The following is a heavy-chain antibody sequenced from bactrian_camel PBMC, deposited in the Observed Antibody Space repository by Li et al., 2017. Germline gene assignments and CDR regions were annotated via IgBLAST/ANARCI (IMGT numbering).Heavy chain of an antibody. J-gene: IGHJ6*01. Sequence: QLVESGGGSVQAGGSLLLSCAASGFTHSSYCLGWFRRAPGGRRLGVANIHFPDGTTYYDDSVLGRFTISQDNAKNTVYLQMNSLKPEDTAMYYCAARGPYCYTKLSVRDFTYWGQGTQVTVS. CDR1: GFTHSSYC. CDR2: IHFPDGTT. V-gene: IGHV3S29*01. D-gene: IGHD2*01. CDR3: AARGPYCYTKLSVRDFTY.